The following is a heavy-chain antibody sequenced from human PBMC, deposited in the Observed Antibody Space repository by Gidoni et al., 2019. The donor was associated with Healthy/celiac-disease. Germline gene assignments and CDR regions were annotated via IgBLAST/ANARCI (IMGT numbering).Heavy chain of an antibody. CDR3: ARGGGHCSGGSCYRDAFDI. J-gene: IGHJ3*02. D-gene: IGHD2-15*01. V-gene: IGHV5-51*01. CDR1: GYSFTSYW. Sequence: EVQLVQSGAEVKKPGESLKISCKGSGYSFTSYWIGWVRQMPGKGLEWMGIIYPGDSDTRYSPSFQGQVTISADKSISTAYLQWSSLKASDTAMYYCARGGGHCSGGSCYRDAFDIWGQGTMVTVSS. CDR2: IYPGDSDT.